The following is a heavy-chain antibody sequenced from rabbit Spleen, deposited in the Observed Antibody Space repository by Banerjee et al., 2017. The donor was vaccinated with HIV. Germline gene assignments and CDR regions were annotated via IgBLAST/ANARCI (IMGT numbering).Heavy chain of an antibody. V-gene: IGHV1S40*01. D-gene: IGHD8-1*01. CDR3: ARDAGTSFSTYGMDL. CDR1: GFSFNSGYD. CDR2: IGAGSSGST. Sequence: QSLEESGGALVKPGASLTLTCKASGFSFNSGYDMCWVRLAPGKGLEWIACIGAGSSGSTYSATWAKGRFTISKTSSTTVTLQMPSLTAADTATYFCARDAGTSFSTYGMDLWGQGTLVT. J-gene: IGHJ6*01.